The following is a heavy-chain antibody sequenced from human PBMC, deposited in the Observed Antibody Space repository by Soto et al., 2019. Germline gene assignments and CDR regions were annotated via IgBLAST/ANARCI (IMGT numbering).Heavy chain of an antibody. CDR2: ISAYNGNT. CDR1: GYTFTSYG. J-gene: IGHJ4*02. CDR3: ARDATQRIAVAGAPPTPPCPNY. Sequence: QVQLVQSGAEVKKPGASVKVSCKASGYTFTSYGISWVRQAPGQGLEWMGWISAYNGNTNYAQKLQGRVTMTTDTSTSTAYMELRSLRSDDTAVYYCARDATQRIAVAGAPPTPPCPNYWGQGTLVTVSS. D-gene: IGHD6-19*01. V-gene: IGHV1-18*01.